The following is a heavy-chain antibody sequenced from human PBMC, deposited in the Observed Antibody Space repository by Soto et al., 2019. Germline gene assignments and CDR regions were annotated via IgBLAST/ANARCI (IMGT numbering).Heavy chain of an antibody. J-gene: IGHJ4*02. CDR3: ASGIGGNLVYFAY. CDR1: AEKRADNC. V-gene: IGHV5-51*01. CDR2: IYPGDSNT. Sequence: PGQPQTTPKKDSAEKRADNCGALNSAMSGKGLEWMGIIYPGDSNTIYSPSFQGQVTISADKSISTAYLQWSSLKASDTAMYYCASGIGGNLVYFAYRGQGALV. D-gene: IGHD2-15*01.